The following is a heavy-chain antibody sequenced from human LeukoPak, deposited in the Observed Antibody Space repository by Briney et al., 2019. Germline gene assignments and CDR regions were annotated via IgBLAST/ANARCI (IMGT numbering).Heavy chain of an antibody. CDR3: AIGKRYSTGWDYFDY. CDR2: IYSGGTT. J-gene: IGHJ4*02. Sequence: GGSLRLSCAASGFTVSSNYMSWVRQAPGKGLVWVSLIYSGGTTYYADSVKGRFTISRDNSKNTLNLQMNSLRAEDTAVYYCAIGKRYSTGWDYFDYWGQGTLVTVSS. V-gene: IGHV3-66*01. CDR1: GFTVSSNY. D-gene: IGHD6-19*01.